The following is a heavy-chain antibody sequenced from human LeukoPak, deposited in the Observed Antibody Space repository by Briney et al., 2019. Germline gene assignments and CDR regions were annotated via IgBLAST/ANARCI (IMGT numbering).Heavy chain of an antibody. Sequence: PGGSLRLSCATSGFTFSNYGMSWVRQTPGKGLEWVSYISNSGSSTYYADSVKGRFTISRDNAKSSLCLQMDSLRAGDTAVHYCAREDGSQLDYWGRGTLVTVSS. CDR1: GFTFSNYG. V-gene: IGHV3-48*03. D-gene: IGHD1-26*01. CDR2: ISNSGSST. J-gene: IGHJ4*02. CDR3: AREDGSQLDY.